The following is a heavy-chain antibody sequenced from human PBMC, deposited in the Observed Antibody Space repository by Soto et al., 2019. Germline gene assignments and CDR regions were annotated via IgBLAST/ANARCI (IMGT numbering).Heavy chain of an antibody. V-gene: IGHV3-66*01. CDR2: IYSGGST. CDR1: GFTFSSYA. Sequence: PGGSLRLSCAASGFTFSSYAMSWVRQAPGKGLEWVSVIYSGGSTYYADSVKGRFTISRDNSKNTLYLQMNSLRAEDTAVYYCAREPGTYYDFWSGYGGFGYYYYMDVWGKGTTVTVSS. CDR3: AREPGTYYDFWSGYGGFGYYYYMDV. J-gene: IGHJ6*03. D-gene: IGHD3-3*01.